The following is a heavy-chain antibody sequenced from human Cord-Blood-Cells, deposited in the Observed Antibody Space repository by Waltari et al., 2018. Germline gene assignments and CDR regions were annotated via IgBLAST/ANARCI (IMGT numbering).Heavy chain of an antibody. D-gene: IGHD2-2*02. V-gene: IGHV3-23*01. CDR2: ISGSGGST. CDR1: GFTFSSYA. Sequence: EVQLLESGGGLVQPGGSLRLSCAASGFTFSSYAMSWVRQAPGKGLEWVSAISGSGGSTYYADSVKGRFTISRDNSKNTLYLQMNSLRAEDTAVYYCAPAVEYQLLYGPYFDYWGQGTLVTVSS. CDR3: APAVEYQLLYGPYFDY. J-gene: IGHJ4*02.